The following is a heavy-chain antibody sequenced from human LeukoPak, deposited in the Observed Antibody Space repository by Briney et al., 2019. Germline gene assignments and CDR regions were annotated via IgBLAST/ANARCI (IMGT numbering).Heavy chain of an antibody. CDR3: AKDSGYDSSGYYYLAYFQH. CDR2: MSGSGGST. Sequence: GGSPRLSCAASGFTFSTYAMSWVRQAPGKGLEWVSLMSGSGGSTYYADSVKGRFTIFRDTSRNTLYLQMNSLRADDTAVYYCAKDSGYDSSGYYYLAYFQHWGQGTLVTVSS. V-gene: IGHV3-23*01. J-gene: IGHJ1*01. CDR1: GFTFSTYA. D-gene: IGHD3-22*01.